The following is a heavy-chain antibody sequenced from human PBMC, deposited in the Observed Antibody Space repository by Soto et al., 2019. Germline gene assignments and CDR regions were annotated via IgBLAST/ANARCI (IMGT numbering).Heavy chain of an antibody. J-gene: IGHJ6*02. CDR2: INHSGST. D-gene: IGHD6-13*01. V-gene: IGHV4-34*01. CDR3: ARGGGYSSSWLGPSYYYYGMDV. CDR1: GGSFSGYY. Sequence: PSETLSLTCAVYGGSFSGYYWSWIRQPPGKGLEWIGEINHSGSTNYNPSLKSRVTISVDTSKNQFSLKLSSVTAADTAVYYCARGGGYSSSWLGPSYYYYGMDVWGQGTTVTVSS.